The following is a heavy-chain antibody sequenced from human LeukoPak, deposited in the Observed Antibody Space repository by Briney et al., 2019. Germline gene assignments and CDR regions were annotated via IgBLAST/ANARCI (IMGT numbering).Heavy chain of an antibody. V-gene: IGHV4-59*01. J-gene: IGHJ4*02. D-gene: IGHD1-26*01. Sequence: SETLSLTCTVSGGSIRSYYWSWIRQPPGKGLEWIGYIYYSGSTNYNPSLKSRVTISVDTSKNQFSLKLSSVTAADTAVYYCARGSPRSREFDYWGQGTLVTVSS. CDR1: GGSIRSYY. CDR3: ARGSPRSREFDY. CDR2: IYYSGST.